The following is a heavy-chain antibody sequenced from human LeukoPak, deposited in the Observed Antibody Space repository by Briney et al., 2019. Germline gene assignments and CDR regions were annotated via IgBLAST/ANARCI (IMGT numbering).Heavy chain of an antibody. CDR1: GLALSSLC. Sequence: TGGSLRPSCTPSGLALSSLCTSCLRQPPGKGLEWVSTINANSAPTSYAASVRGRFSISTHNSKNKLYLQLNSLSAEDTAVYYCAKPISGGLAVTADWFDPWGQGTLVVVSS. V-gene: IGHV3-23*01. D-gene: IGHD6-19*01. CDR3: AKPISGGLAVTADWFDP. J-gene: IGHJ5*01. CDR2: INANSAPT.